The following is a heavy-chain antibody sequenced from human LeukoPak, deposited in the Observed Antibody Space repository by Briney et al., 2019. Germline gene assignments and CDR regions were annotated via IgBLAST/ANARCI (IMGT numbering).Heavy chain of an antibody. CDR3: VRDSGYSAFDY. CDR2: IWYDGSNK. D-gene: IGHD5-12*01. Sequence: VGSLRLSRAASVFTFSTYVMHWVRPAPGKGVEGVSLIWYDGSNKYYADSVKGRFTTSRNNSMNTLYLQMNSMRAEDTAVYYCVRDSGYSAFDYWGQGTLVTVSS. CDR1: VFTFSTYV. V-gene: IGHV3-33*01. J-gene: IGHJ4*02.